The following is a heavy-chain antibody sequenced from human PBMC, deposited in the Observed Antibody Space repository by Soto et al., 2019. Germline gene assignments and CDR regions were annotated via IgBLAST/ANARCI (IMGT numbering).Heavy chain of an antibody. V-gene: IGHV4-31*03. CDR3: ARAPGGDCSSTSCYDYYYYGMDV. CDR1: GGSISSGGYY. J-gene: IGHJ6*02. Sequence: TLSLTCTVSGGSISSGGYYWSWIRQHPGKGLEWIGYIYYSGSTYYNPSLKSRVTISVDTSKNQFSLKLSSVTAADTAVYYCARAPGGDCSSTSCYDYYYYGMDVWGQGTTVTVSS. D-gene: IGHD2-2*01. CDR2: IYYSGST.